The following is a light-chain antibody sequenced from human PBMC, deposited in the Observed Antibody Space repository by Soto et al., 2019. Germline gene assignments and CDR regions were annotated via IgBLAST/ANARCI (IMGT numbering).Light chain of an antibody. CDR3: QQYENLPYT. V-gene: IGKV1-33*01. CDR1: QVITNY. Sequence: DIQLTQSASSLSASVGDRVTITCQASQVITNYLNWYQQKPGKAPKLLIYDISTLEIGVPSRFGGSGSGTHFTFTITGLQPEAIATYYCQQYENLPYTFGQGTKLEI. CDR2: DIS. J-gene: IGKJ2*01.